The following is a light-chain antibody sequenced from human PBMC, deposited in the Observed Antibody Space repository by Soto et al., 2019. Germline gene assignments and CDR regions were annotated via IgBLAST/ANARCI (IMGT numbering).Light chain of an antibody. CDR3: SSCTSSSTVPYV. CDR2: DVS. J-gene: IGLJ1*01. Sequence: QSVLTQPASVSGSPGQSITISCTGTSSDVGGYNYVSWYQQHPGKAPKLMIYDVSNRPSGVSNRFSGSKSGNTASLTISGLQAEDEADYYCSSCTSSSTVPYVFGTGTKVPAL. CDR1: SSDVGGYNY. V-gene: IGLV2-14*01.